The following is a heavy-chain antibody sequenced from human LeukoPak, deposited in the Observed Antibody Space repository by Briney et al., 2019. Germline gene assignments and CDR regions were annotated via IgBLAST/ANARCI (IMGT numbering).Heavy chain of an antibody. Sequence: GGSLRLSCAASGFTLSSYAMSWVRQAPGKGVEWVSSISASGGSTNYADSVKGRFTIYRDNSKNTVYLQMNSLRAEDTAVYYCAKVMKGSERLTMVRGVIIKTAGLYYMDVWGKGTTVTVSS. V-gene: IGHV3-23*01. CDR3: AKVMKGSERLTMVRGVIIKTAGLYYMDV. J-gene: IGHJ6*03. D-gene: IGHD3-10*01. CDR1: GFTLSSYA. CDR2: ISASGGST.